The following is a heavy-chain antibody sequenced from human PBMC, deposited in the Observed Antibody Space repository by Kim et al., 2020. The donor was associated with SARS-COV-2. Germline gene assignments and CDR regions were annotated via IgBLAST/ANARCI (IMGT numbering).Heavy chain of an antibody. D-gene: IGHD3-3*01. Sequence: SETLSLTYTVSGGSISSYYWSWIRQPPGKGLEWIGYIYYSGSTNYNPSLKSRVTISVDTSKNQFSLKLSSVTAADTPVLYCARVDFLDWFYPGAQGTLGT. V-gene: IGHV4-59*13. CDR3: ARVDFLDWFYP. J-gene: IGHJ5*02. CDR1: GGSISSYY. CDR2: IYYSGST.